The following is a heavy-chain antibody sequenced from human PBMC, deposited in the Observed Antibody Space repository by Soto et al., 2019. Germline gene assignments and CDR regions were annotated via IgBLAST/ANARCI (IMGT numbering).Heavy chain of an antibody. J-gene: IGHJ6*02. CDR2: IYYSGST. CDR3: ARDWRVSYYYYGMDV. CDR1: VGSISSYY. Sequence: SEPLSLTCTVYVGSISSYYGSWIRQPPGKGLEWIGYIYYSGSTNYNPSLKSRVTISVDTSKNQFSLKLSSVTAADTAVYYCARDWRVSYYYYGMDVWGQGTTVTVSS. V-gene: IGHV4-59*01.